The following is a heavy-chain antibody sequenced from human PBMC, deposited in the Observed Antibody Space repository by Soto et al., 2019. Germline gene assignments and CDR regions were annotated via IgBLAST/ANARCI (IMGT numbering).Heavy chain of an antibody. CDR3: AKGDYDYIWGSYRSSYYFDY. J-gene: IGHJ4*02. D-gene: IGHD3-16*02. Sequence: EVQLVESGGGLVKPGGSLRLSCAASGFTFSSYSMNWVRQAPGKGLEWVSSISSSSSYIYYADSVKGRFTISRDNAKNSLYRQINSLRAEDTIVYYCAKGDYDYIWGSYRSSYYFDYWGQGTLVTVSS. CDR2: ISSSSSYI. CDR1: GFTFSSYS. V-gene: IGHV3-21*01.